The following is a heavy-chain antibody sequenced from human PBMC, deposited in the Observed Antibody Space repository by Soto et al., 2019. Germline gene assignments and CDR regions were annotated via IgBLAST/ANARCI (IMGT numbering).Heavy chain of an antibody. Sequence: PSQTLSLTCAISGDSVSSNSAAWNWIRQSPSRGLEWLGRTYYRSKWYNDYAVSVKSRITINPDTSKNQFSLQLNSVTPEDTAVDYCARDLAAHSSGWYDHLFDYSGQGTLVTAPQ. D-gene: IGHD6-19*01. CDR1: GDSVSSNSAA. CDR2: TYYRSKWYN. CDR3: ARDLAAHSSGWYDHLFDY. J-gene: IGHJ4*02. V-gene: IGHV6-1*01.